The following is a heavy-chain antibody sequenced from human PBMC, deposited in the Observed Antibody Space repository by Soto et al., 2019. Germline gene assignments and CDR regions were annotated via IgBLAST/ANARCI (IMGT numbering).Heavy chain of an antibody. CDR1: GGLFSSFA. D-gene: IGHD3-16*01. CDR2: IIPVFGTT. Sequence: QEQLVQSGPEVRKPGSSVKVSCKDSGGLFSSFAISWVRQAPGQGLEWLGGIIPVFGTTNDAEKFQDRVTITADESTNTAYMELTSLTSGDTAMYYCARGGGPYVWFNEFWGQGTLVTVSS. J-gene: IGHJ4*02. V-gene: IGHV1-69*01. CDR3: ARGGGPYVWFNEF.